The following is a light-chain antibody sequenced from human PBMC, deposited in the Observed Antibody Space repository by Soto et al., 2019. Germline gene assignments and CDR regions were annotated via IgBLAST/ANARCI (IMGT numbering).Light chain of an antibody. J-gene: IGKJ4*01. CDR3: MQSLQSRT. CDR1: QSLLHSNGYTY. Sequence: DIVMTQSPLSLPVTPVEPASISFRSSQSLLHSNGYTYLDWFLQKPGQSPQLLIYLGSNRASGVPDRFSGSGSGTDFTLKISRVEAEDVGVYYCMQSLQSRTFGGGTKVDIK. V-gene: IGKV2-28*01. CDR2: LGS.